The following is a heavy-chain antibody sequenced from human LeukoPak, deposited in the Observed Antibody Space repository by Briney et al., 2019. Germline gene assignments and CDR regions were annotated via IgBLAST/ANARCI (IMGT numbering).Heavy chain of an antibody. D-gene: IGHD4-17*01. V-gene: IGHV3-30*04. J-gene: IGHJ4*02. CDR2: ISYDGSNK. CDR3: ARDDYGDFYFDY. Sequence: GRSLRLSCAASGFTFSSYAMHWVRQAPGKGLEWVAVISYDGSNKYYADSVKGRFTISRDNSKNTLYLQMNSLRAEDTAVYYCARDDYGDFYFDYWGQGTLVTVSS. CDR1: GFTFSSYA.